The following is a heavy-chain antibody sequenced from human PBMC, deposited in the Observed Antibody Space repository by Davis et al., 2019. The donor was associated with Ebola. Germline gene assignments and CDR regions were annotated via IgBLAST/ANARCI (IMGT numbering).Heavy chain of an antibody. CDR1: GRSISSSNYY. J-gene: IGHJ4*02. CDR2: IYYTGST. D-gene: IGHD6-13*01. Sequence: MPSQTLSLTCTVSGRSISSSNYYWDWTRQPPGKGLEWIGSIYYTGSTYYNPSLRSRVTISVDRSKNQFSLRMSSVTAADTAVDYCARRSSSREAAVTSHDYWGQGTLVTVSS. V-gene: IGHV4-39*01. CDR3: ARRSSSREAAVTSHDY.